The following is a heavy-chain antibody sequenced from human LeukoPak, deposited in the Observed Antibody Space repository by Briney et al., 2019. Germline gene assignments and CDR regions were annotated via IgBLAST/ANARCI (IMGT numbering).Heavy chain of an antibody. CDR1: GGSISSSSYY. CDR2: IYYSGST. CDR3: ARPYSSSARGTFDI. V-gene: IGHV4-39*07. D-gene: IGHD3-22*01. J-gene: IGHJ3*02. Sequence: PSETLSLTCTVSGGSISSSSYYWGWIRQPPGKGLEWIGSIYYSGSTYYNPSLKSRVTISVDTPKNQFSLKLSSVTAADMAVYFCARPYSSSARGTFDIWGRGTMVTVSS.